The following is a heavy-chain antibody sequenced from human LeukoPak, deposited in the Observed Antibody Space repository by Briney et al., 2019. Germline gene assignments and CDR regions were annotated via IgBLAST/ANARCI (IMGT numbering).Heavy chain of an antibody. CDR2: VYYSGST. V-gene: IGHV4-59*01. J-gene: IGHJ4*02. Sequence: SETLSLTCTVSGDFITASYWSWIRQPPGKGLEWIGYVYYSGSTEYNPSLRSRVTISLEMSKHQFSLNVTSVTAADTAVYYCATNTGTVFDYWGQGTLVTVSS. CDR1: GDFITASY. CDR3: ATNTGTVFDY. D-gene: IGHD7-27*01.